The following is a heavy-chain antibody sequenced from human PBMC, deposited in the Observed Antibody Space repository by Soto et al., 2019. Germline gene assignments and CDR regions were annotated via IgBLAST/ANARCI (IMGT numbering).Heavy chain of an antibody. CDR2: ISRDGSKK. V-gene: IGHV3-30*03. CDR1: GFTFSRYD. Sequence: QVQLVESGGGVVQPGRSLRLSCAASGFTFSRYDMHWVRQAPGKGLEWMAVISRDGSKKYSEDSVKGRFTISRDNSKNILFLQMNSLRPEDTAVYYCARDRHFRGGPDDIWGQGTMVTVSS. CDR3: ARDRHFRGGPDDI. D-gene: IGHD3-3*02. J-gene: IGHJ3*02.